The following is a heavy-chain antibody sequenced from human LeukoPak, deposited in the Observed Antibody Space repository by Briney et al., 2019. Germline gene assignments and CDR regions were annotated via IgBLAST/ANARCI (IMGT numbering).Heavy chain of an antibody. CDR1: GFTFDDYA. Sequence: PGRSLRLSCAASGFTFDDYAMRWVRHAPGKGLVWVSRINSDGSSTSYADSVKGRFNISRDNSKNTLSLQMNSLRAEDTAVYYCARVLTAKSERWLQFTPFDFWGQGTLVTVSS. V-gene: IGHV3-74*01. CDR2: INSDGSST. CDR3: ARVLTAKSERWLQFTPFDF. J-gene: IGHJ4*02. D-gene: IGHD5-24*01.